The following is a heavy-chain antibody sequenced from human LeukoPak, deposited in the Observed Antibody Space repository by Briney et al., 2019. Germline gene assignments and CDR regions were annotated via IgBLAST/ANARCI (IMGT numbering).Heavy chain of an antibody. D-gene: IGHD5-18*01. CDR3: ARDVDTAMVSFDY. Sequence: ASVKVSCKASGYTFSDYGISWVRQAPGQGLEWMGWISAYNDVTNYAQKFQGRVTFTTDTFTSTAYMELGGLRSDDTAVYYCARDVDTAMVSFDYWGQGTLVTVSS. V-gene: IGHV1-18*01. CDR2: ISAYNDVT. CDR1: GYTFSDYG. J-gene: IGHJ4*02.